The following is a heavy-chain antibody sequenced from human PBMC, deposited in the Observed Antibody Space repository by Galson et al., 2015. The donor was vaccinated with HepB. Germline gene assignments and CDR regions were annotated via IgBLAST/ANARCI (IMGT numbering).Heavy chain of an antibody. CDR3: ARFYDSSGRSFYYFDY. J-gene: IGHJ4*02. D-gene: IGHD3-22*01. CDR2: IYSGGST. Sequence: SLRLSCAASGFTVSSNYMSWVRQAPGKGLEWVSVIYSGGSTYYADSVKGRFTISRDNSKNTLYLQMNSLRAEDTAVYYCARFYDSSGRSFYYFDYWGQGTLVTVSS. V-gene: IGHV3-53*01. CDR1: GFTVSSNY.